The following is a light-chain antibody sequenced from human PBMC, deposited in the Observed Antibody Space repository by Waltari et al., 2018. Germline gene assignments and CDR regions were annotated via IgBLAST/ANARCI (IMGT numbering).Light chain of an antibody. J-gene: IGKJ2*01. CDR2: GAS. V-gene: IGKV3-20*01. CDR3: QQYGSSVMYT. CDR1: QSLTRRY. Sequence: VLTQSPDTLSLSPGERATLSCRASQSLTRRYLAWYQQKPGQAPRRLIYGASNRAAGIPYRFSGSWSGTDFTLTISRLEPEDSAVYYCQQYGSSVMYTFGQGTKLEIK.